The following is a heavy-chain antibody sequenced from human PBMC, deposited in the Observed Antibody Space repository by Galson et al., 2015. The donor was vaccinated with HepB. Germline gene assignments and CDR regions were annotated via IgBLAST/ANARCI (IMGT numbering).Heavy chain of an antibody. CDR2: ISAYNGNT. Sequence: SVKVSCKVSGYSFSSYSITWVRQAPGQGLEWMGWISAYNGNTNYAQQLQGRVTMSTDTSTSTAYMELRSLRSDDTAVYYCARGAPVVGVDATHNNWFDPWGQGTLVIVSS. D-gene: IGHD2-15*01. CDR1: GYSFSSYS. J-gene: IGHJ5*02. V-gene: IGHV1-18*01. CDR3: ARGAPVVGVDATHNNWFDP.